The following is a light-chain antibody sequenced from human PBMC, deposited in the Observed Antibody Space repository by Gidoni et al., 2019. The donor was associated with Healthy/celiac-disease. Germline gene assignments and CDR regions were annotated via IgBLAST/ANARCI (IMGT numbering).Light chain of an antibody. Sequence: SYELTQPPSVSVSPGQTARITCSGDALPKHYAYWYQQKPGQAPVLVIYKDSERPSGIPERFSGSSSGTTVTLTISGVQAEDEADYYCQSADSSGTYVVFGGGTKLTLL. V-gene: IGLV3-25*03. CDR3: QSADSSGTYVV. J-gene: IGLJ2*01. CDR2: KDS. CDR1: ALPKHY.